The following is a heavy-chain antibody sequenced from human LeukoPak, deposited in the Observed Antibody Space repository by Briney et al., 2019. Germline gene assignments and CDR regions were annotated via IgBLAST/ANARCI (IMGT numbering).Heavy chain of an antibody. CDR2: ISYDGSNK. CDR1: GFTFSSYA. Sequence: GGSLRLSCAASGFTFSSYAMHWVRQAPGKGLEWEAVISYDGSNKYYADSVKGRFTISRDNSKNTLYLQMNSLRAEDTAVYYCAKDTGSPADAITMEDNAFDIWGQGTMVTVSS. D-gene: IGHD3-3*01. J-gene: IGHJ3*02. V-gene: IGHV3-30-3*01. CDR3: AKDTGSPADAITMEDNAFDI.